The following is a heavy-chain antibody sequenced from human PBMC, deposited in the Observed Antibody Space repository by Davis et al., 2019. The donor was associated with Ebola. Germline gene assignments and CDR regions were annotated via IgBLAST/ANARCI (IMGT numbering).Heavy chain of an antibody. D-gene: IGHD7-27*01. Sequence: SVKVSCKASGGTVGTYAISWVRQAPGQGLEYMGMIIPMFGTANYAQKFQGRVTITADESTSTAYMELSSLRSNDTAVYYCARGERGNKELDYWGKGTLVTVSA. CDR1: GGTVGTYA. CDR2: IIPMFGTA. J-gene: IGHJ4*02. V-gene: IGHV1-69*13. CDR3: ARGERGNKELDY.